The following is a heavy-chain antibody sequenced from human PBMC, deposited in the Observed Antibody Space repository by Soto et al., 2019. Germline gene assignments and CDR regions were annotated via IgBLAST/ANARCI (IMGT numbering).Heavy chain of an antibody. J-gene: IGHJ6*02. Sequence: EVQLLESGGGLVQPGGSLRLSCAASGFTFSSYAMSWVRQAPGKGLEWVSASSGSGGSTYYADSVKGRFTISRDNSKHTLYLQMNSLRAEDTAVYYCAKAIAAAGRVVSDGMDVWGQGTTVTVSS. D-gene: IGHD6-13*01. V-gene: IGHV3-23*01. CDR3: AKAIAAAGRVVSDGMDV. CDR1: GFTFSSYA. CDR2: SSGSGGST.